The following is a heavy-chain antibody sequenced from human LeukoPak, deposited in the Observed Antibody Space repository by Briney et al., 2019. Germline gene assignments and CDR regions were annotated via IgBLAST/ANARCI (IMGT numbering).Heavy chain of an antibody. Sequence: GASVKVSCKASGYTFTTYDINWVRQATGQGLEWMGWMNPNSGNTGYAQKFQGRVTMTRNTSISTAFMELSGLRSEDTAVYFCARRNTAMVAGLGYWGQGSLVTVSS. CDR3: ARRNTAMVAGLGY. D-gene: IGHD5-18*01. J-gene: IGHJ4*02. CDR2: MNPNSGNT. CDR1: GYTFTTYD. V-gene: IGHV1-8*01.